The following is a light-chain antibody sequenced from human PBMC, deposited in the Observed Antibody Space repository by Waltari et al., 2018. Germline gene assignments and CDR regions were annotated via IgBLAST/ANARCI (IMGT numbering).Light chain of an antibody. CDR1: SSDVGGYNY. CDR3: HSHTSSITTVI. Sequence: QSALTQPASVSGSPGQSITISCTGTSSDVGGYNYVSWYQHHPGKAPKLIIYEVSKRPSWVSYRFSGSKSGNKASLTISGLQAEDEADYYCHSHTSSITTVIFGGGTKLTV. CDR2: EVS. V-gene: IGLV2-14*01. J-gene: IGLJ2*01.